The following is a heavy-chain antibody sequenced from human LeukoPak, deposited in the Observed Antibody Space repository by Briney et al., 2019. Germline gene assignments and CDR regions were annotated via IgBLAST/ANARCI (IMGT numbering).Heavy chain of an antibody. CDR1: GGSISSYY. CDR2: IYTSGST. Sequence: KASETLSLTCTVSGGSISSYYWSWIRQPAGKGLEWIGRIYTSGSTNYNPSLKSRVTMSVDTSKNQFSLKLSSVTAADTAVYYCARGVEYCGGDCYDAFDISGQGTMVTVSS. V-gene: IGHV4-4*07. CDR3: ARGVEYCGGDCYDAFDI. J-gene: IGHJ3*02. D-gene: IGHD2-21*02.